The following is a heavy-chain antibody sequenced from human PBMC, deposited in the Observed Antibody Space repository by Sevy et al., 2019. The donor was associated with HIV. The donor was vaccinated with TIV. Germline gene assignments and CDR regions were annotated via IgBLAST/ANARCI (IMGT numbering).Heavy chain of an antibody. V-gene: IGHV4-39*01. CDR2: IYYTGST. J-gene: IGHJ6*02. Sequence: SETLSLTCNVSGGSISSSYYWGLIRQPPGKGLEWIGSIYYTGSTYYKTSLKSRITVTVDRSKNQLSLRLTTVTAADTAVYYCAKLETVYYYGMDVWGQGIMVTVSS. CDR3: AKLETVYYYGMDV. CDR1: GGSISSSYY. D-gene: IGHD1-1*01.